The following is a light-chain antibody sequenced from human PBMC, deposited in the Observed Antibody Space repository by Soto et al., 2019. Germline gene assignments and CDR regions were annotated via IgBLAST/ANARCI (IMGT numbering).Light chain of an antibody. V-gene: IGKV1-5*01. J-gene: IGKJ1*01. CDR2: DAS. CDR1: ESTSKW. CDR3: QHYNSYSEA. Sequence: DIDMTQSPSTLSAPVVDRXXXXCRASESTSKWLAWYQQKPGKAPKXLISDASSLESGVPSRFSGSGSGTEFTLTIRSLQPDDFATYYCQHYNSYSEACGQGTKV.